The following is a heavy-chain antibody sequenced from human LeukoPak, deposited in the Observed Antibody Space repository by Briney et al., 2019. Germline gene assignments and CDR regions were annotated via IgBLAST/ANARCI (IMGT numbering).Heavy chain of an antibody. V-gene: IGHV3-30*18. Sequence: GRSLRLSCAASGFTFSSYGMHWVRQAPGKGLEWVAVISYDGSNKYYADSVKGRFTISRDNSKNTLYLQMNSLRAEDTAVYYCAKGHDYGDYGWYFDLWGRGTLVTVSS. D-gene: IGHD4-17*01. CDR1: GFTFSSYG. J-gene: IGHJ2*01. CDR3: AKGHDYGDYGWYFDL. CDR2: ISYDGSNK.